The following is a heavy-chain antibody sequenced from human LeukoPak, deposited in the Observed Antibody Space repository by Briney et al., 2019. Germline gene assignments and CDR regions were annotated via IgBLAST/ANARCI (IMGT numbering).Heavy chain of an antibody. J-gene: IGHJ4*02. CDR3: ASTYYDSSGYYYDY. Sequence: ASVKVFCKASGGTFSSYAISWVRQAPGQGLEWMGGIIPIFGTANYAQKFQGRVTITTDESTSTAYMELSSLRSEDTAVYYCASTYYDSSGYYYDYWGQGTLVTVSS. V-gene: IGHV1-69*05. D-gene: IGHD3-22*01. CDR2: IIPIFGTA. CDR1: GGTFSSYA.